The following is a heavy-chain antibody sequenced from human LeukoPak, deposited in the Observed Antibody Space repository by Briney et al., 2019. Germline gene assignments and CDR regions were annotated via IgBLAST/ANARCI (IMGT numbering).Heavy chain of an antibody. J-gene: IGHJ4*02. V-gene: IGHV1-18*01. CDR1: GYSFTSYG. CDR2: ISAYNGNT. CDR3: ARAGYSNLIH. Sequence: GESLKISCKGSGYSFTSYGISWVRQAPGQGLEWMGWISAYNGNTNYAQKLQGRVTMTTDTSTSTAYMELRSLRSDDTAVYYCARAGYSNLIHWGQGTLVTVSS. D-gene: IGHD4-11*01.